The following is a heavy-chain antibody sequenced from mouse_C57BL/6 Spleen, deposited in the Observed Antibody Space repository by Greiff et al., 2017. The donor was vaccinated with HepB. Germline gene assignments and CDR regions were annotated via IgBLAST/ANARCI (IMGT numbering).Heavy chain of an antibody. CDR3: TTHSNYPYAMDY. D-gene: IGHD2-5*01. CDR1: GFNIKDDY. CDR2: IDPENGDT. V-gene: IGHV14-4*01. J-gene: IGHJ4*01. Sequence: EVQLQQSGAELVRPGASVKLSCTASGFNIKDDYMHWVQQRPEQGLEWIGWIDPENGDTEYDSKFKGKATITADTSSNTAYLQLSSLTSEDTAVYYCTTHSNYPYAMDYWGQGTSVTVSS.